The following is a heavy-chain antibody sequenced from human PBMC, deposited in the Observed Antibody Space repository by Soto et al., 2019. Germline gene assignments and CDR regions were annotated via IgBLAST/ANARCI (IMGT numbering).Heavy chain of an antibody. V-gene: IGHV3-21*06. CDR2: ISSSSSFI. J-gene: IGHJ6*02. D-gene: IGHD3-3*01. CDR1: EFILSIYS. Sequence: GGSLRLSCAASEFILSIYSMNWVRQAPGKGLEWVSSISSSSSFIYYADSVKGRFTISRDNTKNLLYLQMSSLRAEDTAVYYCARDALGSKFWSGYYTQSYDGMDVWGQGTTVTVSS. CDR3: ARDALGSKFWSGYYTQSYDGMDV.